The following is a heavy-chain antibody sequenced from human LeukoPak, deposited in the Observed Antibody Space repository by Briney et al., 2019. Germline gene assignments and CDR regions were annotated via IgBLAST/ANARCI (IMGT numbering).Heavy chain of an antibody. CDR2: IIPIFGTP. CDR1: GGTFSNYA. D-gene: IGHD5-18*01. J-gene: IGHJ4*02. CDR3: ATSSWTGGYSYQGD. Sequence: SVKVSCKASGGTFSNYAIIWVRQAPGQGLEWMAGIIPIFGTPNYAKKFQGRVTITADESTTTAYMELSSLRSEDTAVYYCATSSWTGGYSYQGDWGQGTLVTVSS. V-gene: IGHV1-69*13.